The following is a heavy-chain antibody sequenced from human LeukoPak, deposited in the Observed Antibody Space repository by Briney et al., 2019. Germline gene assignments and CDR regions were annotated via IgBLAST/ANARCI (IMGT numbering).Heavy chain of an antibody. CDR3: ARGDGDYGWFDP. Sequence: SETLSLTCAVYGGSFSGYYWSWIRQPPGKGLEWIGEVNHSGTTNYNPSLKSRVTISVDTSKNQFSLKLNSVTAADTAVYYCARGDGDYGWFDPWGQGTLVTVSS. CDR1: GGSFSGYY. J-gene: IGHJ5*02. V-gene: IGHV4-34*01. D-gene: IGHD4-17*01. CDR2: VNHSGTT.